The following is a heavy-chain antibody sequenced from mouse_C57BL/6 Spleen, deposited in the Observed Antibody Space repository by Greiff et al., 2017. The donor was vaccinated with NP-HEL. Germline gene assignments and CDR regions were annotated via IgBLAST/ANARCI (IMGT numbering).Heavy chain of an antibody. CDR1: GYTFTSYW. J-gene: IGHJ2*01. CDR3: ARRGSQYYFDY. Sequence: QVQLQQPGAELVRPGSSVKLSCKASGYTFTSYWMHWVKQRPIQGLEWIGNIDPSDSETHYNQKFKDKATLTVDKSSSTAYMQLSSLTSEDSAVYYCARRGSQYYFDYWGQGTTLTVSS. CDR2: IDPSDSET. V-gene: IGHV1-52*01.